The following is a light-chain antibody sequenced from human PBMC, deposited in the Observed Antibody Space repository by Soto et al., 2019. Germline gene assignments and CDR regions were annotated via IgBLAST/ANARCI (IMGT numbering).Light chain of an antibody. CDR3: QQYSIWRT. J-gene: IGKJ1*01. Sequence: EIGMTQSAATLSLAPGERVTLSCRASESVSTNLAWYQQKAGQAPRLLIYCASTRATGIPARFSGSGSGTEFTLTISGLQSEDFAVYYCQQYSIWRTFGQGTKVDIK. V-gene: IGKV3-15*01. CDR2: CAS. CDR1: ESVSTN.